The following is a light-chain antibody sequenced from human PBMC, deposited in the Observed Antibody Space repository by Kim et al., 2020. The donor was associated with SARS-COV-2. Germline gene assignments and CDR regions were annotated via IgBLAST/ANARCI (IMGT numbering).Light chain of an antibody. V-gene: IGLV3-19*01. J-gene: IGLJ1*01. CDR1: SLRSYY. CDR3: NSRDSSGNHYV. Sequence: SSELTQDPAVSVALGQTVRITCQGDSLRSYYASWYQQKPGQAPVLVIYGKNNRPSGIPDRFSGSSSGNTASLTITGAQAEDEADYYCNSRDSSGNHYVFGTGTKVTVI. CDR2: GKN.